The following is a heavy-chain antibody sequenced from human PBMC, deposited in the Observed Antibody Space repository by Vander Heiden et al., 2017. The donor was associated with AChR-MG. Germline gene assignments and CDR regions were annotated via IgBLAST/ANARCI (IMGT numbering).Heavy chain of an antibody. CDR3: ARDLYGSGSYYNLGGY. CDR2: INPNSGGT. D-gene: IGHD3-10*01. CDR1: GYPFTGYY. V-gene: IGHV1-2*02. J-gene: IGHJ4*02. Sequence: QVQLVQSGAEVKKTGDSVKVSCKASGYPFTGYYMHWVRQAPGQGLEWMGWINPNSGGTNYAQKFQGRVTMTRDTSISTAYMELSRLRSDDTAVYYCARDLYGSGSYYNLGGYWGQGTLVTVSS.